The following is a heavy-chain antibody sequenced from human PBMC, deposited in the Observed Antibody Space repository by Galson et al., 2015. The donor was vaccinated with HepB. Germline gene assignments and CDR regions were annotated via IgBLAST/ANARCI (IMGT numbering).Heavy chain of an antibody. J-gene: IGHJ6*02. CDR2: INAGNGNT. CDR1: GYTFTSYA. Sequence: SVKVSCKASGYTFTSYAMHWVRQAPGQRLEWMGWINAGNGNTKYSQKSQGRVTITRDTSASTAYVELSSLRSEDTAVYYCARGQAGIAVAGPRYYYGMDVWGQGTTVTVSS. CDR3: ARGQAGIAVAGPRYYYGMDV. D-gene: IGHD6-19*01. V-gene: IGHV1-3*01.